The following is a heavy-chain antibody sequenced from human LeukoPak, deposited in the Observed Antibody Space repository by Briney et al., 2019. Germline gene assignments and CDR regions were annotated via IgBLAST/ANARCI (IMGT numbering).Heavy chain of an antibody. D-gene: IGHD1-26*01. Sequence: GGSLRLSCAASGFTFSSCWMSWVRQVPGKGLEWVANIKQDGSEKYYVDSVKGRFAISKDNAKNSLYLQMDSLRVEDTAMYYCVRVSIAGSTIAFDVWGQGTMVTVSS. CDR3: VRVSIAGSTIAFDV. CDR2: IKQDGSEK. V-gene: IGHV3-7*01. J-gene: IGHJ3*01. CDR1: GFTFSSCW.